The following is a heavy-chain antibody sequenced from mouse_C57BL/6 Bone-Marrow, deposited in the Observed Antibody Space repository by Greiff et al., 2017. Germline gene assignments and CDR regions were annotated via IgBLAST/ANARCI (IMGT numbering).Heavy chain of an antibody. CDR2: IDPSDSYT. D-gene: IGHD2-3*01. V-gene: IGHV1-59*01. CDR1: GYTFTSYW. Sequence: QVQLKQPGAELVRPGTSVKLSCKASGYTFTSYWMHWVKQRPGQGLEWIGVIDPSDSYTNYNQKFKGKATLSVDTSSSTAYMQLSSLSSEDSAVYYCARGGWLRDYWGQGTTLTVSS. J-gene: IGHJ2*01. CDR3: ARGGWLRDY.